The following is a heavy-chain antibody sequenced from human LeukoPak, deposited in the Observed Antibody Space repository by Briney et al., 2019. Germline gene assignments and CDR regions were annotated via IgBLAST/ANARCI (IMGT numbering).Heavy chain of an antibody. Sequence: SETLSLTCIVSGGSISGYYWGWIRQPPGKGLEWIGSIYYSGSTYYNPSLKSRVTISVDTSKNQFSLKLSSVTAADTAVYYCARVRNYYGSGGTDWGQGTLVTVSS. CDR1: GGSISGYY. CDR2: IYYSGST. CDR3: ARVRNYYGSGGTD. J-gene: IGHJ4*02. D-gene: IGHD3-10*01. V-gene: IGHV4-39*07.